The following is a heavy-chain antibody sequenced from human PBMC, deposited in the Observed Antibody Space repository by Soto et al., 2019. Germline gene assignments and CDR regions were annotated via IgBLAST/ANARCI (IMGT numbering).Heavy chain of an antibody. V-gene: IGHV1-46*01. D-gene: IGHD2-21*02. CDR1: GYSSSNYY. CDR2: VNPNGEST. J-gene: IGHJ4*02. CDR3: ASVTTIWSN. Sequence: QVQVVQSGAEVKEPGASVKVSCKASGYSSSNYYTRWLRQPPGQGLEWMGIVNPNGESTNYAQRFQGRVALTRDTSTNTDYMELSRLTSADTAVYFCASVTTIWSNWGQVNLVTVCS.